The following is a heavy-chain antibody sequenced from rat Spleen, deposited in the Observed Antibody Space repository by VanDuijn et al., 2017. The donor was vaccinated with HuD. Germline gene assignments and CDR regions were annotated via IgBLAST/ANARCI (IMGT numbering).Heavy chain of an antibody. CDR3: TRVGYGGYSELDWYFDF. CDR1: GFTFNNYW. D-gene: IGHD1-11*01. Sequence: EVQLVESGGGLVQPGRSLKLSCVASGFTFNNYWMTWIRQAPGKGLEWVASITNTGGSTYYPDSVKGRFTISRDNAKSTLYLQMNSLRSEDTATYYCTRVGYGGYSELDWYFDFWGPGTMVTVSS. CDR2: ITNTGGST. V-gene: IGHV5-31*01. J-gene: IGHJ1*01.